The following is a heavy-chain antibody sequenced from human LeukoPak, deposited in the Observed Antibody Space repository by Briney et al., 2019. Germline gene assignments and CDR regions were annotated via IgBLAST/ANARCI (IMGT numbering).Heavy chain of an antibody. CDR3: ARDLEGLGLCDY. J-gene: IGHJ4*02. D-gene: IGHD7-27*01. Sequence: SETLSLTCTVSGGSISSYYWSWIRQPPGKGLERIGYIYYSGSTNYNPSLKSRVTISVDASKNQFSLKLSSVTAADTAVYYCARDLEGLGLCDYWGQGTLVTVSS. V-gene: IGHV4-59*01. CDR1: GGSISSYY. CDR2: IYYSGST.